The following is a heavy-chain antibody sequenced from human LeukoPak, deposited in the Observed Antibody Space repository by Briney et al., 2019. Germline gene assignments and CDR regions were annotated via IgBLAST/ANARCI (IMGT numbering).Heavy chain of an antibody. Sequence: AVRVSCKASGGTLNRYAIRGVPHAPGRGVECMGGIIHIFGKAKYAQKLQGRVTNTTDESTSTDYLDLNSLTSADPAVCYCLIVGVTNAFDIWGEGTLVTVSS. J-gene: IGHJ3*02. CDR2: IIHIFGKA. V-gene: IGHV1-69*05. CDR1: GGTLNRYA. CDR3: LIVGVTNAFDI. D-gene: IGHD3-22*01.